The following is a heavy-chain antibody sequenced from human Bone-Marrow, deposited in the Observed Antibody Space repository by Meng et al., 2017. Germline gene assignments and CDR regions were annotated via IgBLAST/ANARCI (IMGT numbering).Heavy chain of an antibody. CDR3: AGGVGSDRSDAFDI. D-gene: IGHD3-16*01. J-gene: IGHJ3*02. Sequence: SVKVSCKASGGTFSSYAISWVRQAPGQGLEWMGGIIPIFGTANYAQKFQARVTITADKFTSTAYMELSSLGSEDTAVYYCAGGVGSDRSDAFDIWGQGKKVT. CDR1: GGTFSSYA. CDR2: IIPIFGTA. V-gene: IGHV1-69*06.